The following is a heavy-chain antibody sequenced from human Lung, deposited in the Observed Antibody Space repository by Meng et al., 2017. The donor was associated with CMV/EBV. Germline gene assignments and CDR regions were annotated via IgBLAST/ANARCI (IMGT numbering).Heavy chain of an antibody. CDR1: GFLFSDAW. V-gene: IGHV3-15*05. D-gene: IGHD7-27*01. Sequence: GERVAAGGGVVKPGESLRLSCAASGFLFSDAWMSWVRQGPGKGLEWVGLIRSKSDGETTDYASPVKGRFTISRDNAKNTLYLQMNSLRGDDTAVYFCVRGVAESLGWEMGYWGQGALVTVSS. J-gene: IGHJ4*02. CDR2: IRSKSDGETT. CDR3: VRGVAESLGWEMGY.